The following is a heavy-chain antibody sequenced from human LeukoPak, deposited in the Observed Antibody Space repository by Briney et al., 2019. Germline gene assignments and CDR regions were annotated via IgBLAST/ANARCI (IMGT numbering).Heavy chain of an antibody. CDR2: ISAYNGNT. CDR1: GYTFTSYG. J-gene: IGHJ6*02. CDR3: ATGGDYGYYYYYYGMDV. Sequence: ASVKVSCKASGYTFTSYGISWVRQAPGQGLEWMGWISAYNGNTNYAQKLQGRVTMTTDTSTSTAYMELRSLRSEDTAVYYCATGGDYGYYYYYYGMDVWGQGTTVTVSS. V-gene: IGHV1-18*01. D-gene: IGHD4-17*01.